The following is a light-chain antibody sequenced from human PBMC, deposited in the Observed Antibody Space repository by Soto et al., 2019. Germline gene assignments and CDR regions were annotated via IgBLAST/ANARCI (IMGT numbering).Light chain of an antibody. J-gene: IGLJ2*01. CDR1: SSDVGGYNY. Sequence: QSVLTQPPSASGSPGQSVTISCTGTSSDVGGYNYVSWYQQHPGKAPKVMMYEVSKRPSGVPDRFSGSKSGNTASLTVSGLQAEDEADYCCSSYGGTNSLKVFGGGTKVTVL. CDR3: SSYGGTNSLKV. CDR2: EVS. V-gene: IGLV2-8*01.